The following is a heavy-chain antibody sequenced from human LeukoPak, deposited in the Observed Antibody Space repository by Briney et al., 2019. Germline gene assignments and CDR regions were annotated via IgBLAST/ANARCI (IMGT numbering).Heavy chain of an antibody. V-gene: IGHV5-51*01. J-gene: IGHJ4*02. CDR1: GYSFTSYW. CDR3: ARLNERTVTTGGFDY. CDR2: IYPGDSDT. D-gene: IGHD4-11*01. Sequence: GASLQISCKGSGYSFTSYWIGWVRQVPGKGLEWMGIIYPGDSDTRYSPSFQGQVTISADKSISTAYLQWSSLKASDTAMYYCARLNERTVTTGGFDYWGQGTLVTVSS.